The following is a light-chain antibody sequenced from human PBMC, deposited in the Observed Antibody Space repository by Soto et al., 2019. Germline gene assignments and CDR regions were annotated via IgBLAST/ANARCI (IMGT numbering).Light chain of an antibody. V-gene: IGLV2-14*01. CDR3: SSYTSSSTYV. CDR1: SSDVGGYNY. CDR2: EVS. Sequence: QSALTQPASVSGSPGQSITISCTGTSSDVGGYNYVSWYQQHPGKAPKLMIYEVSNRPSGVSNRFSGSKSGNTASLTISGSQAEGEVDYYCSSYTSSSTYVFGTGTKLTVL. J-gene: IGLJ1*01.